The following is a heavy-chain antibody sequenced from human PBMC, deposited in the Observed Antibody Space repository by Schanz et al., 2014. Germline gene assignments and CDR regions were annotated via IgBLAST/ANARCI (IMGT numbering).Heavy chain of an antibody. D-gene: IGHD6-19*01. CDR3: AASSGWHPSTDY. V-gene: IGHV3-74*02. Sequence: EVQLLESGGGLVQPGGSLRLSCTASGFTFSSYSMNWVRQVPGKGLVWVSRIKSDGSSTSYADSVKGRFTISRDNSKNTLYLQMNSLRVEDTAVYYCAASSGWHPSTDYWGQGTLVTVSS. J-gene: IGHJ4*02. CDR1: GFTFSSYS. CDR2: IKSDGSST.